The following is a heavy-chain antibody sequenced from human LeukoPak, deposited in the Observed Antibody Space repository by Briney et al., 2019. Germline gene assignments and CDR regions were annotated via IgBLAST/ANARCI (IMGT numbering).Heavy chain of an antibody. CDR1: GYTFSGYY. CDR3: ARDPIVGATISGYYGMDV. Sequence: ASVKVSCKASGYTFSGYYIHWVRHAPGQGLEWVGWINPKSGGTSYAQKFQDRVTMTRDTSISTAHMELSRLRSDDTAVYYCARDPIVGATISGYYGMDVWGQGTTVTVSS. D-gene: IGHD1-26*01. J-gene: IGHJ6*02. CDR2: INPKSGGT. V-gene: IGHV1-2*02.